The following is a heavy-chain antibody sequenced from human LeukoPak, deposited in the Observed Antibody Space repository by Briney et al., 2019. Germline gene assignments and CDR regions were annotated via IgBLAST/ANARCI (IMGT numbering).Heavy chain of an antibody. CDR3: ARGPAAGAAAGLFDP. CDR2: ISAYNGNT. CDR1: GYTFTSYY. D-gene: IGHD6-13*01. J-gene: IGHJ5*02. V-gene: IGHV1-18*04. Sequence: GASVKVSCKASGYTFTSYYMHWVRQAPGQGLEWMGWISAYNGNTNYAQKLQGRVTMTTDTSTSTAYMELRSLRSDDTAVYYCARGPAAGAAAGLFDPWGQGTLVTVSS.